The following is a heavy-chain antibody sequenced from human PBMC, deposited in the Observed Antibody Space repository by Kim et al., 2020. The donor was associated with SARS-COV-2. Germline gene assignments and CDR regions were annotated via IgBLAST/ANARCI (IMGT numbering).Heavy chain of an antibody. Sequence: SQTLSLTCAISGDSVSSNSAAWNWIRQSPSRGLEWLGRTYYRSKWYNDYAVSVKSRITINPDTSKNQFSLQLNSVTPEDTAVYYCARDWIAAAGTVDSYDYFDYWGQGALVTVSS. CDR1: GDSVSSNSAA. CDR2: TYYRSKWYN. D-gene: IGHD6-13*01. J-gene: IGHJ4*02. CDR3: ARDWIAAAGTVDSYDYFDY. V-gene: IGHV6-1*01.